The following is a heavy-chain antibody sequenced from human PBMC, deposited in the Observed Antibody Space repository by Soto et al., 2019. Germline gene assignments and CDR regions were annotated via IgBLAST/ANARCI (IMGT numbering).Heavy chain of an antibody. CDR3: AHIDVGGLGYYFDY. CDR2: LYWDDDK. V-gene: IGHV2-5*02. D-gene: IGHD2-15*01. Sequence: QITLKESGPTLVKPPQTLTLTCTFSGFSLSTTRVAVGWIRQPPGTALEWLALLYWDDDKRYSPFLKSRLTITKDTSKNQVVLTMTNMDPVDTATYYCAHIDVGGLGYYFDYSGQGTLVTVSS. J-gene: IGHJ4*02. CDR1: GFSLSTTRVA.